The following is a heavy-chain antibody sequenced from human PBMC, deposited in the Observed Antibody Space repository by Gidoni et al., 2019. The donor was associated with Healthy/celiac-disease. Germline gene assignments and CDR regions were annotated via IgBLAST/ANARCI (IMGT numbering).Heavy chain of an antibody. Sequence: QVQLVESGGGVVQPGRYLRLSCAAPGFTFGSYAMHLVRQAPGKGLGWVAVISYDGSNKYYADSVKGRFTISRANSKNTLYLQMNSLRAEDTAVYYCARAPADYGDYGIDYWGQGTLVTVSS. CDR3: ARAPADYGDYGIDY. CDR2: ISYDGSNK. J-gene: IGHJ4*02. CDR1: GFTFGSYA. V-gene: IGHV3-30-3*01. D-gene: IGHD4-17*01.